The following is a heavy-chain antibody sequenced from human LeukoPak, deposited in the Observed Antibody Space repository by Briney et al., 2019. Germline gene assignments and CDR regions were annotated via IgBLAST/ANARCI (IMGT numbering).Heavy chain of an antibody. J-gene: IGHJ4*02. D-gene: IGHD2-2*01. CDR2: ISGSGGST. V-gene: IGHV3-23*01. CDR3: AEDQPPGSSTSLNLFDY. Sequence: GGSLRLSCAASGFTFSSYAMSWVRQAPGKGLEWVSAISGSGGSTYYADSVKGRFTISRDNSKNTLYLQMNSLRAEDTAVYYCAEDQPPGSSTSLNLFDYWGQGTLVTVSS. CDR1: GFTFSSYA.